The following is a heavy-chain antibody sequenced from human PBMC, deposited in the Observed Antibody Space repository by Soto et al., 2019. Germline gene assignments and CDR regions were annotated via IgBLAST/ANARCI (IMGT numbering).Heavy chain of an antibody. CDR2: SGST. CDR3: ARLSAGWLDP. Sequence: QVQLQESGPGLVKPSETLSLTCTVSGGYVSSYYWSWIRQPPGKGLEWIGYSGSTNYNPSLKSRVTISVDTSKNQFSLNLSSETAADTAVYYCARLSAGWLDPWGQGTLVTVAS. D-gene: IGHD6-19*01. CDR1: GGYVSSYY. J-gene: IGHJ5*02. V-gene: IGHV4-59*02.